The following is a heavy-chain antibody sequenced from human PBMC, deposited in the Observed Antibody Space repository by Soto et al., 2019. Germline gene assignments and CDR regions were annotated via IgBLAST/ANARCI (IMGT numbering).Heavy chain of an antibody. J-gene: IGHJ6*02. Sequence: DVQLLESGGALEHPGGSLRLSCAASGFAFSTYAMTWVRQAPGKGLEWVSVISGSGGSSYYAASVKGRFTISRDNSKNTLYLQMNGLRAEDTALYYCAKVTKRAAAGRYEYYKYGMDVWGQGTTVTVSS. D-gene: IGHD6-13*01. CDR1: GFAFSTYA. CDR2: ISGSGGSS. V-gene: IGHV3-23*01. CDR3: AKVTKRAAAGRYEYYKYGMDV.